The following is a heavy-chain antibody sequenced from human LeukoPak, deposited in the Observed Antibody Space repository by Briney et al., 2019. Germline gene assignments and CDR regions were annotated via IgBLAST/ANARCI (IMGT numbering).Heavy chain of an antibody. CDR3: ASQGIHVDADAFDI. V-gene: IGHV5-51*01. CDR1: GGTFSSYA. Sequence: KVSCKASGGTFSSYAISWVRQMPGKGLEWMGIIYPGDSDTRYSPSFQGQVTISADKSISTAYLQWSSLKASDTAMYYCASQGIHVDADAFDIWGQGTMVTVSS. D-gene: IGHD3/OR15-3a*01. J-gene: IGHJ3*02. CDR2: IYPGDSDT.